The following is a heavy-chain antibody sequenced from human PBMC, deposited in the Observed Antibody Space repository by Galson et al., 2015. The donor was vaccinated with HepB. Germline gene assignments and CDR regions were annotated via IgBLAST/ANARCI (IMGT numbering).Heavy chain of an antibody. Sequence: PALVKPTQTLTLTCTFSGFSLSTRAVGVAWIRQPPGEALEWLALIYWDDDKHYSPSLKNRLTITKDTSKNQVVLTMTNMDPVDTATYYCAHSDGYCSGGSCYSLGYSDYWGQGTLVTVSS. D-gene: IGHD2-15*01. J-gene: IGHJ4*02. CDR3: AHSDGYCSGGSCYSLGYSDY. V-gene: IGHV2-5*02. CDR2: IYWDDDK. CDR1: GFSLSTRAVG.